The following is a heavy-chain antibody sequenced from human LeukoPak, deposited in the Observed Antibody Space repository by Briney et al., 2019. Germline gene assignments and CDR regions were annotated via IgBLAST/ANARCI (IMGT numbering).Heavy chain of an antibody. CDR3: AREIAAADAFDY. D-gene: IGHD6-13*01. CDR1: GYTFTGYY. Sequence: ASVKVSCKASGYTFTGYYMHWVRQAPGQGLEWMGWINPNSGGTNYAQKFQGRVTMTRDTSISTAYMELSRLRSDDTAVYYCAREIAAADAFDYWGQGTLVTVSS. V-gene: IGHV1-2*02. J-gene: IGHJ4*02. CDR2: INPNSGGT.